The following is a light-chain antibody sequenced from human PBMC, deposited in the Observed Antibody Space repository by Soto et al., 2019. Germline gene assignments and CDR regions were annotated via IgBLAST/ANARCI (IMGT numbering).Light chain of an antibody. V-gene: IGLV2-14*01. CDR2: DVT. J-gene: IGLJ2*01. CDR3: SSYTSSSTRV. Sequence: QSALTQPASVSGSPGQSITISCTGTSSDVGGYNYVSWYQQHPGKAPNLMIYDVTNQPSGVSNRFSGSKSGNTASLTISGLQAEDEADYYCSSYTSSSTRVFGGGTQLTVL. CDR1: SSDVGGYNY.